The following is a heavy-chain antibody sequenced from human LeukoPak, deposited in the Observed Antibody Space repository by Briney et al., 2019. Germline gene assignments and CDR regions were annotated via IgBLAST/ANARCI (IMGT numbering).Heavy chain of an antibody. CDR2: IYYSGST. CDR1: GGSISSSSYY. D-gene: IGHD3-3*01. Sequence: SETLSLTCTVSGGSISSSSYYWGWIRQPPGKGLEWIGSIYYSGSTYYNPSLKSRVTISVDTSKNQFSLKLSSVTAADTAVYYCARESGHTYYDFWSGYYTIFDYWGQGTLVTVSS. CDR3: ARESGHTYYDFWSGYYTIFDY. J-gene: IGHJ4*02. V-gene: IGHV4-39*07.